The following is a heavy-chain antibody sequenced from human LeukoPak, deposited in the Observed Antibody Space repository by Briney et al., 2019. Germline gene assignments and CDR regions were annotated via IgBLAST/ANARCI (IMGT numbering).Heavy chain of an antibody. Sequence: SVKVSCKASGGTFSSYAISWVRQAPGQGLEWMGGIIPIFGTANYAQKFQGRVTITTDESTSTAYMELSSLRSEDTAVYYCARSPYCGGDCYFPESGGFDYWGQGTLVTVSS. CDR2: IIPIFGTA. CDR1: GGTFSSYA. CDR3: ARSPYCGGDCYFPESGGFDY. J-gene: IGHJ4*02. D-gene: IGHD2-21*02. V-gene: IGHV1-69*05.